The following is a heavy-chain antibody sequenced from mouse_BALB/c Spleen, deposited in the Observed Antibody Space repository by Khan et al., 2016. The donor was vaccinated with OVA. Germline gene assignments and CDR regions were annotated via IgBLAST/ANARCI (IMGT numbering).Heavy chain of an antibody. CDR3: ADHLTGSCAY. CDR1: GFTFSSYS. D-gene: IGHD4-1*01. Sequence: EVELVESGGDLVKPGGSLKLSCAASGFTFSSYSMSWVRQTPDKRLEWVASISSGGDYTYYPDSVKGRFTISRDNAKNTLDLQMSDLKSEDTAMYYCADHLTGSCAYWGQGTLVTVSA. V-gene: IGHV5-6*01. CDR2: ISSGGDYT. J-gene: IGHJ3*01.